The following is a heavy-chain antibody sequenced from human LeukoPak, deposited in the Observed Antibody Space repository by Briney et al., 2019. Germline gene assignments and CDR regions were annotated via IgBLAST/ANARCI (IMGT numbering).Heavy chain of an antibody. J-gene: IGHJ4*02. CDR1: GFTFSSYS. CDR2: ISRSSSYI. CDR3: ARVWVGAGGFDY. V-gene: IGHV3-21*04. D-gene: IGHD1-26*01. Sequence: GGSLRLSCAASGFTFSSYSMNWVRQAPGKGLEWVSSISRSSSYIYYADSVKGRFTISRDNAKNSLYLQMNSLRAEDTAVYYCARVWVGAGGFDYWGQGTLVTVSS.